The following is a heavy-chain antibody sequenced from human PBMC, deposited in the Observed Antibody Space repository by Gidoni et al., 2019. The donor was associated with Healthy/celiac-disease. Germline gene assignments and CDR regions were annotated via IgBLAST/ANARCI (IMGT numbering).Heavy chain of an antibody. CDR1: GFTFSSYG. Sequence: QVQLVESGGGVVQPGRSLRLSCAASGFTFSSYGMHWVRQAPGKGLEWVAVIWYDGSNKYYADSVKGRFTISRDNSKNTLYLQMNSLRAEDTAVYYCARGSGSYYPFYMDVWGKGTTVTVSS. D-gene: IGHD1-26*01. CDR3: ARGSGSYYPFYMDV. CDR2: IWYDGSNK. J-gene: IGHJ6*03. V-gene: IGHV3-33*01.